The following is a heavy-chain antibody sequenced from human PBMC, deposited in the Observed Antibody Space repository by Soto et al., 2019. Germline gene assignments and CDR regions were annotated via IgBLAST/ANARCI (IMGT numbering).Heavy chain of an antibody. J-gene: IGHJ4*02. V-gene: IGHV3-33*01. CDR1: GFTFSSYG. CDR2: IWYDGSNK. D-gene: IGHD5-18*01. CDR3: ARAPGYGMYYFDY. Sequence: QVQLVESGGGVVQPGRSLRLSCAASGFTFSSYGMHWVRQAPGKGLEWVAVIWYDGSNKYYADSVQGRFTISRDNSKNRLYLQMNSLRAEDTAVYYCARAPGYGMYYFDYWGQGTLVTVSS.